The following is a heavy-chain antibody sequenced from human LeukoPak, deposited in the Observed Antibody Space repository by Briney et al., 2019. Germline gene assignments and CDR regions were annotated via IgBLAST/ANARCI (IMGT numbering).Heavy chain of an antibody. CDR2: IYYSGSI. J-gene: IGHJ6*03. V-gene: IGHV4-31*02. CDR3: ARVVTYNWNYFSYYYYYMDV. D-gene: IGHD1-7*01. Sequence: SWVRQAPGKGLEWIGYIYYSGSIYYNPSLKSRVTISVDTSKNQFSLKLSSVTAADTAVYYCARVVTYNWNYFSYYYYYMDVWGKGTTVTVSS.